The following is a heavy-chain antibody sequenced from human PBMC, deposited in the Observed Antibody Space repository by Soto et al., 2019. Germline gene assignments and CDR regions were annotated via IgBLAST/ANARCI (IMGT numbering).Heavy chain of an antibody. V-gene: IGHV4-34*01. CDR2: INHSGST. CDR1: GGSFSGYY. CDR3: ARGLGSSGYYPIDAFDI. Sequence: QVLLQQWGAGLLKPSETLSLTCAVYGGSFSGYYWSWIRQPPGKGLEWIGEINHSGSTNYNPSLKSRVTISVDTSKNQFSLKLSSVTAADTAVYYCARGLGSSGYYPIDAFDIWGQGTMVTVSS. D-gene: IGHD3-22*01. J-gene: IGHJ3*02.